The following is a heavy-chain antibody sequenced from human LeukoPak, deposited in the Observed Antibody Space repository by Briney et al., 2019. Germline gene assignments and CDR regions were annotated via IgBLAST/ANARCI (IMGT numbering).Heavy chain of an antibody. Sequence: GGSLRLPCAASGFTVSSNYMSWVRQAPGKGLEWVSVIYSGGSTYYADSVKGRLTISRDNSKNTLYLQMNSLRAEDTAVYYCASVNVFSSSWSDAFDIWSQGTMVTVSS. J-gene: IGHJ3*02. V-gene: IGHV3-66*01. CDR3: ASVNVFSSSWSDAFDI. CDR2: IYSGGST. D-gene: IGHD6-13*01. CDR1: GFTVSSNY.